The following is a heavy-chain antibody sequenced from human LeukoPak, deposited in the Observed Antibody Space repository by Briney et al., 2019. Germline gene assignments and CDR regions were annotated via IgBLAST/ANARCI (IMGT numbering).Heavy chain of an antibody. CDR2: INHSGST. D-gene: IGHD2-2*01. V-gene: IGHV4-34*01. Sequence: SETLSLTCAVYGGSFSGYYWSWIRQPPGKGLEWIGEINHSGSTNYNPSLKSRVTISVDTSKNQFSLKLSSVTAADTAVYYCARHARVECSSTSCYLGRRTNPRSNNWFDPWGQGTLVTVSS. CDR1: GGSFSGYY. CDR3: ARHARVECSSTSCYLGRRTNPRSNNWFDP. J-gene: IGHJ5*02.